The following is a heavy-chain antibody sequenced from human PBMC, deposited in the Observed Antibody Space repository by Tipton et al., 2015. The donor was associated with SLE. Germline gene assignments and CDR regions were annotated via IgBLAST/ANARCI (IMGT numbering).Heavy chain of an antibody. D-gene: IGHD3-9*01. CDR2: IYTSGST. CDR1: GGSFSGYY. V-gene: IGHV4-4*09. J-gene: IGHJ3*02. Sequence: TLSLTCAVYGGSFSGYYWSWIRQPAGKGLEWIGYIYTSGSTNYNPSLKSRVTISVDTSKNQFSLKLSSVTAADTAVYYCARVPTYDILTRVGGYGAFDIWGQGTMVTVSS. CDR3: ARVPTYDILTRVGGYGAFDI.